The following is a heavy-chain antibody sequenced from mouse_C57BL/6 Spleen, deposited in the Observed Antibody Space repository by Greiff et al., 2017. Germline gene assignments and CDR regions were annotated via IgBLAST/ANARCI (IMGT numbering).Heavy chain of an antibody. CDR2: INYDGSST. CDR3: ARGYYYGGAMDY. V-gene: IGHV5-16*01. Sequence: EVQRVESEGGLVQPGSSMKLSCTASGFTFSDYYMAWVRQVPEKGLEWVANINYDGSSTYYLDSLKSRFIISRDNAKNILYLQMSSLKSEDTATYYCARGYYYGGAMDYWGQGTSVTVSS. J-gene: IGHJ4*01. D-gene: IGHD1-1*01. CDR1: GFTFSDYY.